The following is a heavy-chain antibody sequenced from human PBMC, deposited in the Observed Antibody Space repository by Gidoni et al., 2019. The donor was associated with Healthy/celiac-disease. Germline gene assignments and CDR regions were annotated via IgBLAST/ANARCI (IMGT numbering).Heavy chain of an antibody. J-gene: IGHJ6*02. CDR3: ARGLGFGELLGDYGMDV. V-gene: IGHV1-69*01. CDR2: IIPIFGTA. D-gene: IGHD3-10*01. Sequence: QVQLVQSGAEVKKPGSSVKVSCKASGGTFSSYAISWVRQAPGQGLEWMGGIIPIFGTANYAQKFQGRVTITADESTSTAYMELSSLRSEDTAVYYCARGLGFGELLGDYGMDVWGQGTTVTVSS. CDR1: GGTFSSYA.